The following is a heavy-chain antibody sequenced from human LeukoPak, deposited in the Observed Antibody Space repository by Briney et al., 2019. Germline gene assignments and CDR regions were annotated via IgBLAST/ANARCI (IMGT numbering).Heavy chain of an antibody. D-gene: IGHD1-1*01. Sequence: ASVKVSCKASGYNFTDYYMHWVRQAPGQGLEWMGWINPKSGGTNYAQKFQGRVSMTRDTSISTAYMELSRLTSDDTAVYHCARATGLDYWGQGTLVTVSS. CDR1: GYNFTDYY. CDR3: ARATGLDY. CDR2: INPKSGGT. J-gene: IGHJ4*02. V-gene: IGHV1-2*02.